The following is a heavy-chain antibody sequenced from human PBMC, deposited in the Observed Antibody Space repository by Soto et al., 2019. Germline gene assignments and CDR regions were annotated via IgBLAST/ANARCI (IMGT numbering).Heavy chain of an antibody. J-gene: IGHJ4*02. Sequence: QVQLVESGGCVVQPGRSLRLSCAASGFTFSSYGMHWVRQAPGKGLEWVAVISYDGSNKYYADSVKGRFTISRDNSKNTLYLQMNSLRAEDTAVYYCAKSSIAAAEASDYWGQGTLVTVSS. CDR2: ISYDGSNK. V-gene: IGHV3-30*18. CDR1: GFTFSSYG. CDR3: AKSSIAAAEASDY. D-gene: IGHD6-13*01.